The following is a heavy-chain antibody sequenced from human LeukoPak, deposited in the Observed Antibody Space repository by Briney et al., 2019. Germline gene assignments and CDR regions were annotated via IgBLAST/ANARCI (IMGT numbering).Heavy chain of an antibody. V-gene: IGHV3-23*01. Sequence: GGSLRLSCAASGFTFSSYAMIWVRQAPGKGLEWVSAISGSGGSTYYADSVKGRFTISRDNSKNTLYLQMNSLRAEDTAVYYCAKTRYSYGYNWFDPWGQGTLVTVSS. J-gene: IGHJ5*02. CDR1: GFTFSSYA. D-gene: IGHD5-18*01. CDR2: ISGSGGST. CDR3: AKTRYSYGYNWFDP.